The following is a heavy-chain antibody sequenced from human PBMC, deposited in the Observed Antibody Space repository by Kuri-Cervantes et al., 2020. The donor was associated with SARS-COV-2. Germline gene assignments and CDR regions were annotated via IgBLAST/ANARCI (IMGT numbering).Heavy chain of an antibody. D-gene: IGHD3-3*01. Sequence: GESLKISCAASGFNFSRTDTHWVRQARGKGLEWVALISFDGSNKYYADSVKGRFTISRDNSKNTLYLQMNSLRTEDTAVYYCAKDRQNYGFWSGLDYWGQGTLVTVSS. CDR2: ISFDGSNK. V-gene: IGHV3-30*18. CDR3: AKDRQNYGFWSGLDY. J-gene: IGHJ4*02. CDR1: GFNFSRTD.